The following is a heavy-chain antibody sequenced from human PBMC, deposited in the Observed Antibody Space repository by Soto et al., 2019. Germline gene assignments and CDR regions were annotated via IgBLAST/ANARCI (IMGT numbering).Heavy chain of an antibody. Sequence: LRLSCAASGFTFSIYAMSWVRQAPGKGLEWVSAISGSGGMTYYADSVKGRFTISRDNSKNTLYLQMSSLRADDTAVYYCAKGWDFSNYYFDYWGQGTLVTVSS. D-gene: IGHD4-4*01. CDR1: GFTFSIYA. J-gene: IGHJ4*02. V-gene: IGHV3-23*01. CDR2: ISGSGGMT. CDR3: AKGWDFSNYYFDY.